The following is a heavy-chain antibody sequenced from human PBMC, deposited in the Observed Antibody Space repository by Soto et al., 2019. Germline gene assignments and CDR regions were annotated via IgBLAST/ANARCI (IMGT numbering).Heavy chain of an antibody. CDR3: ARDLVVPTLYYGMDV. D-gene: IGHD2-2*01. J-gene: IGHJ6*02. CDR2: IYYSGST. Sequence: SETLSLTCTVSGGSISSYYWSWIRQPPGKGLEWIGYIYYSGSTNYNPSLKSRVTISVDTSKNQFSLKLSSVTAADTAVYYCARDLVVPTLYYGMDVWGQGTTVTVSS. CDR1: GGSISSYY. V-gene: IGHV4-59*01.